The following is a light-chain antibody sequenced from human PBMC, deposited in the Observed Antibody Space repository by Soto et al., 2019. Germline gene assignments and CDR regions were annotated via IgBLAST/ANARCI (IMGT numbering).Light chain of an antibody. V-gene: IGKV1-5*01. CDR1: QSISSW. CDR3: QHQRT. CDR2: DAS. J-gene: IGKJ1*01. Sequence: DIQMTQSPSTLSASVGVRVTITCRASQSISSWLAWYQQKPGKAPKLLIYDASSLESGVPSRFSGSGSGTEFTLTISSLQPDDFATYYCQHQRTFGQGTKVDIK.